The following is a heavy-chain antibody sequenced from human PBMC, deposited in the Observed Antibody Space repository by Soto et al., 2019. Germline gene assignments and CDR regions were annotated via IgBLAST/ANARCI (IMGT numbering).Heavy chain of an antibody. J-gene: IGHJ6*02. V-gene: IGHV4-59*11. CDR1: GDSISGHY. Sequence: TLSLTCTVSGDSISGHYWSWIRQPPGKGLEWIAYISYSGSTNYNPSLKSRVTISLDMSKNQFSLKLNSVTAADTAVYYCARGYSNYYYVMDVWGQGTSVTVSS. CDR3: ARGYSNYYYVMDV. D-gene: IGHD4-4*01. CDR2: ISYSGST.